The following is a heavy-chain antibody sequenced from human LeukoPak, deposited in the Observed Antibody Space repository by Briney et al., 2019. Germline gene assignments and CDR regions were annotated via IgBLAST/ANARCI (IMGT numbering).Heavy chain of an antibody. CDR1: GGSISSYY. J-gene: IGHJ4*02. D-gene: IGHD5-12*01. CDR3: ARDKDSGFYDY. V-gene: IGHV4-59*01. Sequence: SETLSLTCTVSGGSISSYYWSWIRQPPGKGLEWIGYIYYSGSTNYNPSLKSRVTISVDTSKNQFSLKLSFVTAADTAVYYCARDKDSGFYDYWGQGTLVTVSS. CDR2: IYYSGST.